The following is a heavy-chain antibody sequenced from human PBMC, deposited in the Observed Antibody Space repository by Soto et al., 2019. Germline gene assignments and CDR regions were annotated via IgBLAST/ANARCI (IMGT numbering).Heavy chain of an antibody. CDR2: ISYDGSNK. CDR3: ASGCGGDCYFGPDEYFQH. Sequence: GGSLRLSCAASGFTFSSYAMHWVRQAPGKGLEWVAVISYDGSNKYYADSVKGRFTISRDNSKNTLYLQMNSLRAEDTAVYYCASGCGGDCYFGPDEYFQHWGQGTLVTVSS. CDR1: GFTFSSYA. J-gene: IGHJ1*01. D-gene: IGHD2-21*02. V-gene: IGHV3-30-3*01.